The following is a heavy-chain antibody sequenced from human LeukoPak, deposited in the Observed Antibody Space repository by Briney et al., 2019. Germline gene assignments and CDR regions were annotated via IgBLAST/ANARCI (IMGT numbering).Heavy chain of an antibody. V-gene: IGHV3-23*01. J-gene: IGHJ3*02. CDR1: GFTFSSYG. D-gene: IGHD3-10*01. Sequence: GGSLRLSCAASGFTFSSYGMSWVRQAPGKGLEWVSAISGSGGSTYYADSVKGRFTISRDNSKSTLYLQMNSLRAEDTALYYCARDPSGAYGSGKSGAFDIWGQGTMVTVSS. CDR2: ISGSGGST. CDR3: ARDPSGAYGSGKSGAFDI.